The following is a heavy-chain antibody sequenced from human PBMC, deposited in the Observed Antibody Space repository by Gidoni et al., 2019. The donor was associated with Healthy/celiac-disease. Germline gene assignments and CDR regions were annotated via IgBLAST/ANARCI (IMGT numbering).Heavy chain of an antibody. D-gene: IGHD1-26*01. Sequence: QVQLVESGGGVVQPGRSLRLSCAASGFTFSSYGMHWVRQAPGKGLEWVAVISYDGSNKYYADSVKGRFTISRDNSKNTLYLQMNSLRAEDTAVYYCAKDRFFGATTPFDIWGQGTMVTVSS. J-gene: IGHJ3*02. CDR2: ISYDGSNK. V-gene: IGHV3-30*18. CDR1: GFTFSSYG. CDR3: AKDRFFGATTPFDI.